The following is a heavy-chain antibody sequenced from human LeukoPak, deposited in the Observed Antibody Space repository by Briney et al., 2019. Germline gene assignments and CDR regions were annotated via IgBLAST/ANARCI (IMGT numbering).Heavy chain of an antibody. J-gene: IGHJ4*02. Sequence: GGSLRLSCAASGFTFSSYAMSWVRQAPGKGLEWVSAISGSGGSTYYADSVKGRFTISRDNSKNTLYLQMNSLRAEDTAVYYCAKRGPYCTNGVCFYYFDYWGQGTLVTVSS. CDR3: AKRGPYCTNGVCFYYFDY. V-gene: IGHV3-23*01. CDR2: ISGSGGST. CDR1: GFTFSSYA. D-gene: IGHD2-8*01.